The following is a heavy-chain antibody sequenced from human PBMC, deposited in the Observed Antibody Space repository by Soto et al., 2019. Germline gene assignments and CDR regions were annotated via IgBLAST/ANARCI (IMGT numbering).Heavy chain of an antibody. Sequence: PSETLSLTCTVSGGSISSYYWSWIRQPPGKGLEWIGYTYYSGSTNYNPSLKSRVTISVDTSKNQFSLKLSSVTAADTAVYYCARDRYDFWSGYYSWFDPWGQGTLVTVSS. V-gene: IGHV4-59*01. CDR2: TYYSGST. CDR3: ARDRYDFWSGYYSWFDP. D-gene: IGHD3-3*01. J-gene: IGHJ5*02. CDR1: GGSISSYY.